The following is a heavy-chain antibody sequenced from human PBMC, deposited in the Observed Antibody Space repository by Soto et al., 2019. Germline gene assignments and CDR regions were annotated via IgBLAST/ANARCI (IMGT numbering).Heavy chain of an antibody. CDR3: ARGLVRSSQLDY. CDR2: IYTSGST. Sequence: QVQLQESGPGLVKPSETLSLTCTVSGGSLSSYYWSWLRPPAGQGLAWSGRIYTSGSTNYNPYLTIRVTMSVDTSKNQFSLKLSSVTAADTAVYCCARGLVRSSQLDYCRQGPLVTVSS. CDR1: GGSLSSYY. J-gene: IGHJ4*02. D-gene: IGHD3-10*01. V-gene: IGHV4-4*07.